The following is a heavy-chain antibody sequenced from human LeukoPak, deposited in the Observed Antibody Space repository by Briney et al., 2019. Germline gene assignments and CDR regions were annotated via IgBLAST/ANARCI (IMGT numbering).Heavy chain of an antibody. D-gene: IGHD2-21*02. J-gene: IGHJ5*02. CDR3: ARGHNYCGGDCSPFDP. CDR2: INPNSGGT. CDR1: GYTFTGYY. V-gene: IGHV1-2*02. Sequence: ASVKVSCKASGYTFTGYYMHWVRQAPGQGLEWMGWINPNSGGTNYAQKFQGRVTMTRDTSISTAYMELSRLRSDDTAVYYCARGHNYCGGDCSPFDPWGQGTLVTASS.